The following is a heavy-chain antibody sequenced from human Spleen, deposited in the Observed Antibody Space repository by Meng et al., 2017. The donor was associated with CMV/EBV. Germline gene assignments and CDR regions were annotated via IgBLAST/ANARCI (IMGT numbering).Heavy chain of an antibody. J-gene: IGHJ4*02. CDR3: ARWSRDTAIGDY. CDR1: GGSISNYY. D-gene: IGHD5-18*01. V-gene: IGHV4-59*01. CDR2: IYYTGST. Sequence: GSLRLSCTVSGGSISNYYWSWIRQPPGRGLEWIGYIYYTGSTNYNPSLKSRVTISVDTSKNQFSLKLSSVTAADTAVYYCARWSRDTAIGDYWGQGTPVTVSS.